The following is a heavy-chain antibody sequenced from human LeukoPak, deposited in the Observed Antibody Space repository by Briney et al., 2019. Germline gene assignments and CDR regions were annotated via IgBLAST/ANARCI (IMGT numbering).Heavy chain of an antibody. D-gene: IGHD5-24*01. CDR1: GGSISSYY. CDR3: ARGRDGYNFLNRGEYYYFDY. CDR2: FYTSGST. V-gene: IGHV4-4*07. J-gene: IGHJ4*02. Sequence: SETLSLTCTVSGGSISSYYWSWIRQPAGKGLEWIGRFYTSGSTNYNPSLKSRVTISVDTSKNQFSLKLNSVTAADTAVYYCARGRDGYNFLNRGEYYYFDYWGQGTLVTVSS.